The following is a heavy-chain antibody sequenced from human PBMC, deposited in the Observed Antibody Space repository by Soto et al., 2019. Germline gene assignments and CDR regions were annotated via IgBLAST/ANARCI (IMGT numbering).Heavy chain of an antibody. Sequence: EVQLLESGGGLVQPGGSLRLSCAASGFTFSSYAMSWVRQAPGKGLEWVSTISVSGGSTYYADSVRGRFTISRDNSKNTLHLQRNSLRAEDTAVYYCAKGIGGSYGYFHYYGMDVWGQGTRVNVSP. CDR2: ISVSGGST. D-gene: IGHD5-18*01. V-gene: IGHV3-23*01. J-gene: IGHJ6*01. CDR3: AKGIGGSYGYFHYYGMDV. CDR1: GFTFSSYA.